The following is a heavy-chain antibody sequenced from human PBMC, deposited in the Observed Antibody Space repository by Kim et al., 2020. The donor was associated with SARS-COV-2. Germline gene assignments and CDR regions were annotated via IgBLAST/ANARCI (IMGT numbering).Heavy chain of an antibody. Sequence: GGSLRLSCAASGFTFRNNAMNWVRQAPGKGLEWVAGIGSDESTHYADSVRGGFIISSDNYKNTLYLQMNRLSGEDTATYYCAKDLHNYSAMDVWGQGAMV. D-gene: IGHD1-26*01. J-gene: IGHJ6*02. V-gene: IGHV3-23*01. CDR3: AKDLHNYSAMDV. CDR1: GFTFRNNA. CDR2: IGSDEST.